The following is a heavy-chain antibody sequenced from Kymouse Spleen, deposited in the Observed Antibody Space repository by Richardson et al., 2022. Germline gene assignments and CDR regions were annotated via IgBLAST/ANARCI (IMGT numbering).Heavy chain of an antibody. Sequence: QVQLVQSGAEVKKPGASVKVSCKASGYTFTSYGISWVRQAPGQGLEWMGWISAYNGNTNYAQKLQGRVTMTTDTSTSTAYMELRSLRSDDTAVYYCARDIVVVVAATGYYYYYGMDVWGQGTTVTVSS. CDR3: ARDIVVVVAATGYYYYYGMDV. CDR1: GYTFTSYG. CDR2: ISAYNGNT. J-gene: IGHJ6*02. V-gene: IGHV1-18*01. D-gene: IGHD2-15*01.